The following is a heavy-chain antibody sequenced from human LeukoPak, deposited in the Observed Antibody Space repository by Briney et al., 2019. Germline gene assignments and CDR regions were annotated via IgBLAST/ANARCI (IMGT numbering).Heavy chain of an antibody. V-gene: IGHV3-72*01. CDR3: VRGRYSSTWLDY. D-gene: IGHD6-13*01. Sequence: GGSLRLSCAASGFTFSDHFMDWVHQAPGKGLEWVGRIRNKANSYTTEYAASVTGRFTISRDDSKKSLYLQMNSLKTEDTAVYYCVRGRYSSTWLDYWGQGTLVTVSS. CDR2: IRNKANSYTT. J-gene: IGHJ4*02. CDR1: GFTFSDHF.